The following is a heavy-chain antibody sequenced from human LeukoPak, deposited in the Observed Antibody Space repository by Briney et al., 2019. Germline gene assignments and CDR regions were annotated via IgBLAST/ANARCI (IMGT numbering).Heavy chain of an antibody. D-gene: IGHD2-15*01. CDR1: GGSINSSSYY. Sequence: SETLSLTCTVSGGSINSSSYYWGWIRQPPGKGLEWIGTIYYSGSTYYNPSLKSRVTISVDTSKNQFSLKLSSVTAADTAVYYCASTSRYCSGGSCYSVDYWGQGTLVTVSS. J-gene: IGHJ4*02. CDR3: ASTSRYCSGGSCYSVDY. CDR2: IYYSGST. V-gene: IGHV4-39*01.